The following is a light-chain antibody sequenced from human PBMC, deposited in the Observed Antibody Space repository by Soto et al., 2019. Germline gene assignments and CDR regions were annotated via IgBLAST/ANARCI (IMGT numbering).Light chain of an antibody. Sequence: DIQMTQSPSSLSASVGDRVTITCRASQGISNDLGWYQQKPGKAPKRLIYAASSWQSGVPSRFSGSGSGTVFTLTISRQHHEDVANYYCQQHNSYPWTFGQGTKVEIK. CDR2: AAS. CDR1: QGISND. J-gene: IGKJ1*01. CDR3: QQHNSYPWT. V-gene: IGKV1-17*01.